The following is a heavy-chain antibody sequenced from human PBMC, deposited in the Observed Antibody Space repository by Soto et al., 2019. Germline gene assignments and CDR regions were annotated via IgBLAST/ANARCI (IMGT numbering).Heavy chain of an antibody. Sequence: ASVKVSCKASGYTFTSYAMHWVRQAPGQRLEWMGRINAGNGNTKYSQKFQGRVTITRDTSASTAYMELSSLRSEDTAVYYCARETTSYYYYYMDVWGKGTTVTVS. D-gene: IGHD1-7*01. CDR3: ARETTSYYYYYMDV. V-gene: IGHV1-3*01. J-gene: IGHJ6*03. CDR1: GYTFTSYA. CDR2: INAGNGNT.